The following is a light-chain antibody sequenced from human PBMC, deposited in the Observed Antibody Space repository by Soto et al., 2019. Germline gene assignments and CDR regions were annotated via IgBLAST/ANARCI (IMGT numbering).Light chain of an antibody. J-gene: IGKJ5*01. Sequence: DIQMTQSPSSLSASVGDRVTITCQASQSISSYLNWYQQKPGKAPKLLIYGVSSLQSGVPSRFSGSGSGTDFTLTITSLQPEDSATYYCQQSYSTPPITFGQGTRLEIK. CDR2: GVS. V-gene: IGKV1-39*01. CDR1: QSISSY. CDR3: QQSYSTPPIT.